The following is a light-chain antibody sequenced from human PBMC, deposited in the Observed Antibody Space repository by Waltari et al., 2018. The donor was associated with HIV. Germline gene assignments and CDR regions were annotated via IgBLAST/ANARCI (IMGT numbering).Light chain of an antibody. CDR2: GNS. CDR3: QSYDSSLSGSVV. Sequence: QSVLTQPPSVSGATGQRVTISCTGSSSTSGAGYDVHRYQQLPGTAPKLLIYGNSNRPSGVPDRFSGSKSGTSASLAITGLQAEDEADYYCQSYDSSLSGSVVFGGGTKLTVL. CDR1: SSTSGAGYD. V-gene: IGLV1-40*01. J-gene: IGLJ2*01.